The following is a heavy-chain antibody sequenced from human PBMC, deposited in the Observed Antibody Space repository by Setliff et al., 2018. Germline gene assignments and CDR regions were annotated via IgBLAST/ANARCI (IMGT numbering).Heavy chain of an antibody. J-gene: IGHJ6*02. CDR1: GYTFPTYL. CDR2: ISPYNGNR. V-gene: IGHV1-18*01. D-gene: IGHD3-22*01. Sequence: ASVKVSCKASGYTFPTYLISWMRQAPGQGLEWMGWISPYNGNRNYAQKFQGRVTITADKSTSTAYMELSSLRSEDTAVYYCARIGITMIVVVNPSLFYGMDVWGQGTTVTVSS. CDR3: ARIGITMIVVVNPSLFYGMDV.